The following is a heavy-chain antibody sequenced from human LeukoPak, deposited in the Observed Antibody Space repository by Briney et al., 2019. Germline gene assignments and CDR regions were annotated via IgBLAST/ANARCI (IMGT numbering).Heavy chain of an antibody. CDR1: GFTFSTYW. V-gene: IGHV3-74*01. D-gene: IGHD3-22*01. J-gene: IGHJ1*01. CDR3: ARAPSEIGGYYPEYFRH. Sequence: GGSLRLSCAASGFTFSTYWMHWVRQAPGKGLVWVSRIKSDGSTNYADSVKGRFTISRDNAKNTVSLQMNSLRPEDTGVYYCARAPSEIGGYYPEYFRHWGQGTLVTDSS. CDR2: IKSDGST.